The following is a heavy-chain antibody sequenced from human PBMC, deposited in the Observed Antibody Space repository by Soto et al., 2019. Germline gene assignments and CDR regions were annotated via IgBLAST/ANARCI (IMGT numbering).Heavy chain of an antibody. CDR3: ASRRIKYSSSPWVPNWFDP. Sequence: PSETLSLTCAVYGGSFSGYYWSWIRQPPGKGLEWIGEINHSGSTNYNPSLKSRVTISVDTSKSQFSLKLSSVTAADTAVYYCASRRIKYSSSPWVPNWFDPWGQGTLVTVSS. V-gene: IGHV4-34*01. D-gene: IGHD6-6*01. CDR2: INHSGST. CDR1: GGSFSGYY. J-gene: IGHJ5*02.